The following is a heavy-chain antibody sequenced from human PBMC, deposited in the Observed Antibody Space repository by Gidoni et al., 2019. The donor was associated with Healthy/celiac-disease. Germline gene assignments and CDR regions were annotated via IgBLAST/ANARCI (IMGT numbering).Heavy chain of an antibody. D-gene: IGHD1-7*01. CDR2: VSGSGGST. CDR1: GFTFSSYA. CDR3: AKDQLELPYYGMDV. V-gene: IGHV3-23*01. J-gene: IGHJ6*02. Sequence: EVQLLESGGGLVQPGGSLRLSCAASGFTFSSYAMGWVRQAPGKGLGWVSAVSGSGGSTYYADAVKGRFTISRDNSKNTLYLQMNSLRAEDTAVYYCAKDQLELPYYGMDVWGQGTTVTVSS.